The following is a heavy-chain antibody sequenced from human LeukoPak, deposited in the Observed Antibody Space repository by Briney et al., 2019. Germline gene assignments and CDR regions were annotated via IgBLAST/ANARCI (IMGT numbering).Heavy chain of an antibody. CDR3: ARGYCSSTSCYRQYNWFDP. V-gene: IGHV4-34*01. CDR2: INHSGST. J-gene: IGHJ5*02. D-gene: IGHD2-2*01. Sequence: SETLSLTCAVYGGSFSGYYWSWIRQPPGKGLEWIGEINHSGSTNYHPSLKSRVTISVDTSKNQFSLKLSSVTAADTAVYYCARGYCSSTSCYRQYNWFDPWGQGTLVTVSS. CDR1: GGSFSGYY.